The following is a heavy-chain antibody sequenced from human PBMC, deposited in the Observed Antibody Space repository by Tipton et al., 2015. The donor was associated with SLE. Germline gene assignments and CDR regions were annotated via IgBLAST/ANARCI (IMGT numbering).Heavy chain of an antibody. CDR3: AKSPVVWYYFDY. D-gene: IGHD4-23*01. CDR1: GFTFSSYA. CDR2: ISGSGGST. Sequence: SLRLSCAASGFTFSSYAMSWVRQAPGKGLEWVSAISGSGGSTYYADSVKGRFTISRDNSKNTLYLQMNSLRAEDTAVYYCAKSPVVWYYFDYWGQGTLVTVSS. J-gene: IGHJ4*02. V-gene: IGHV3-23*01.